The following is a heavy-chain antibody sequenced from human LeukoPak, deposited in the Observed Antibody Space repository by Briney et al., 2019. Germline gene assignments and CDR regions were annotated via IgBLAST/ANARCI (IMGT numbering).Heavy chain of an antibody. J-gene: IGHJ4*02. CDR1: GGSISSYY. CDR2: IYYSGST. CDR3: ARVPGDGLHLFDY. Sequence: KSSETLSLTCTVSGGSISSYYWSWIRQPPGKGLEWIGYIYYSGSTNYNPSLKSRVTILVDTSKNQFSLKLSSVTAADTAVYYCARVPGDGLHLFDYWGQGTLVTVPS. D-gene: IGHD3-10*01. V-gene: IGHV4-59*01.